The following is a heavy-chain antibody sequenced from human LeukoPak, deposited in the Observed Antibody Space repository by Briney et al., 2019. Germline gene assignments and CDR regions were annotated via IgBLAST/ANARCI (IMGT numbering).Heavy chain of an antibody. CDR3: ARDPYDFWSGTPQGYFGY. D-gene: IGHD3-3*01. CDR1: GFTVSSNY. J-gene: IGHJ4*02. Sequence: PGGSLRLSCAASGFTVSSNYMSWVRQPPAKGLECVSAIYSGGSTYYADSVYGRFTISRGNSKNTLYLQMNSLRAEDTAVYYCARDPYDFWSGTPQGYFGYWGQGTLVTVSS. V-gene: IGHV3-53*01. CDR2: IYSGGST.